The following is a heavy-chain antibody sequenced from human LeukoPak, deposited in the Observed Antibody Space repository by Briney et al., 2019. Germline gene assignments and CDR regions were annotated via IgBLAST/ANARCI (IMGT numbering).Heavy chain of an antibody. CDR1: GFTFSDYY. CDR2: ISSSSSYT. D-gene: IGHD2-21*02. CDR3: ARGSVMTSDYYYDMDV. J-gene: IGHJ6*02. V-gene: IGHV3-11*06. Sequence: PGGSLRLSCAASGFTFSDYYMSWIRQAPGKGLEWVSYISSSSSYTNYADSVKGRFTISRDNAKNSLYLRMNSLRAEDTAVYYCARGSVMTSDYYYDMDVWGQGTTVTVSS.